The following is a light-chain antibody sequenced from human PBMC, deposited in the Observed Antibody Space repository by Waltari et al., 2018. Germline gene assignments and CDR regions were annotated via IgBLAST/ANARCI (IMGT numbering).Light chain of an antibody. V-gene: IGLV2-14*01. J-gene: IGLJ3*02. CDR1: SSAVGGYNY. Sequence: QSALTQPASVSGSPGQSITISCTVTSSAVGGYNYVSWYQQHPGKAPKLMIYEVSNRPSGVSNRFSGSKSGNTASLTISGLQAEDEADYYCSSYTSSSTVFGGGTKLTVL. CDR2: EVS. CDR3: SSYTSSSTV.